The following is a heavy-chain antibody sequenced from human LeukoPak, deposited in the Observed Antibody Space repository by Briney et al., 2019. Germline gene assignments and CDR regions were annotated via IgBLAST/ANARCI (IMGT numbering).Heavy chain of an antibody. J-gene: IGHJ5*02. CDR1: GVSISNYY. Sequence: SETLSLTCTVSGVSISNYYWSWIRQPPGKGLEWIGYVYYTGSTSYNPSLKSRVTISGDTSKNQFSLKLSSVTAADTAVYYCTRRGGSSSSDWFDPWGQGTLVIVSS. V-gene: IGHV4-59*08. D-gene: IGHD6-6*01. CDR2: VYYTGST. CDR3: TRRGGSSSSDWFDP.